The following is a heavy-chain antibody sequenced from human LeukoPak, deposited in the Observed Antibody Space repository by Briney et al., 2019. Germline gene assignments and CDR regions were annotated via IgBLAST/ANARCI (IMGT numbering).Heavy chain of an antibody. D-gene: IGHD4-11*01. V-gene: IGHV3-30*18. CDR1: GFTFSSYG. CDR3: AKEAPVTGQGIYWYFDL. Sequence: GRSLRLSCAASGFTFSSYGMHWVRQAPGKGLEWAAVISYDGSSKYYAGSVKGRFTISRDNSKNTLYLQMNSLRAEDTAVYYCAKEAPVTGQGIYWYFDLWGRGTLVTVSS. CDR2: ISYDGSSK. J-gene: IGHJ2*01.